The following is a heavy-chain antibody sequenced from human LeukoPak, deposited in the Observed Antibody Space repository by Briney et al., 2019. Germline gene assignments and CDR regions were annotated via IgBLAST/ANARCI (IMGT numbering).Heavy chain of an antibody. D-gene: IGHD6-19*01. J-gene: IGHJ4*02. CDR2: ISGSGGST. CDR1: GFTFSSYA. Sequence: AGSLRLSCAASGFTFSSYAMSWVRQAPGKGLEWVSAISGSGGSTYYADSVKGRFTISRDNSKNTLYLQMNSLRAEDTAVYYCARGPRIAVAGTSFDYWGQGTLVTVSS. V-gene: IGHV3-23*01. CDR3: ARGPRIAVAGTSFDY.